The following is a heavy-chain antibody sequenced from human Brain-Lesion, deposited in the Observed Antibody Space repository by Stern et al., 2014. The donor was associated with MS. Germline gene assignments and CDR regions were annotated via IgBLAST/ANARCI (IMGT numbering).Heavy chain of an antibody. Sequence: QVQLQESGPGLVKPSQTLSLTCTVSGGSVGSGSYDWSWIRQPAGKGLEWIGRIYTTGSTYYNPSLKSRFSFSIAPPKNHFSLKLTSVTAADTAVYYCARDKEDTNMAFRYFDNWGQGTLVTVSS. CDR2: IYTTGST. V-gene: IGHV4-61*02. J-gene: IGHJ4*02. D-gene: IGHD5-18*01. CDR1: GGSVGSGSYD. CDR3: ARDKEDTNMAFRYFDN.